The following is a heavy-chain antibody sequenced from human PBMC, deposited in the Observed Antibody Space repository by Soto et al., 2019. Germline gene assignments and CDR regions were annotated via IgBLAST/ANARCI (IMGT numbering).Heavy chain of an antibody. CDR3: VKGGNCRISDCYDAFDL. J-gene: IGHJ3*01. CDR1: GFSFSTSA. Sequence: PGGSLRLSCSASGFSFSTSAMNWVRQAPGKGPEYVSLISSDGRGTYYADSVKGRFTISRDNSKNKVYLQVSSLRTEGTAVYFCVKGGNCRISDCYDAFDLRGQGTMVT. V-gene: IGHV3-64D*06. D-gene: IGHD2-15*01. CDR2: ISSDGRGT.